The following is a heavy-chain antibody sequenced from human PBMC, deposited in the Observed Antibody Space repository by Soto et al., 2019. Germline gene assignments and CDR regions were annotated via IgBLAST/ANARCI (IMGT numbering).Heavy chain of an antibody. V-gene: IGHV4-31*11. CDR2: IFFSGNT. Sequence: NPSGTLYLSCAVCRDTMHIAGHSGTWIRQPPGKSLEWIGKIFFSGNTHYNTALKSRLSFSVDRAKNQFSLNLTSVTAADTAIYYCARDNYGGRLDYWGQGTLVTVSS. D-gene: IGHD4-17*01. J-gene: IGHJ4*02. CDR1: RDTMHIAGHS. CDR3: ARDNYGGRLDY.